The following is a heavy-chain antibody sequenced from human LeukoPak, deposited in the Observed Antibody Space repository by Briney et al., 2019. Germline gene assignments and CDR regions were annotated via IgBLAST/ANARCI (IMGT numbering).Heavy chain of an antibody. CDR3: ARGNYYGSGSYYENWFDP. Sequence: ASVKVSCKASGYTFISYFMHWVRQAPGQGIEWMGWINPNSGGTNYAQKFQGRVTMTRDTSISTAYMELSRLRSDDTAVYYCARGNYYGSGSYYENWFDPWGQGTLVTVSS. V-gene: IGHV1-2*02. CDR1: GYTFISYF. CDR2: INPNSGGT. J-gene: IGHJ5*02. D-gene: IGHD3-10*01.